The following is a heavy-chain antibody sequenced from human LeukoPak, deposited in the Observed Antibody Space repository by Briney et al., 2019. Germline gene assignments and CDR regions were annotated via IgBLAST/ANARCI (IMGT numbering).Heavy chain of an antibody. CDR2: ISGSAIST. CDR3: AREVCLDY. D-gene: IGHD3-10*02. V-gene: IGHV3-23*01. J-gene: IGHJ4*02. Sequence: PGGSLRLSCAASGFAFSSYAMSWVRQAPGKGLEWVSTISGSAISTYYADSVKGRFTISRDNSQNTLYLQMNSLRAEDTAVYYCAREVCLDYWGQGTLVTVSS. CDR1: GFAFSSYA.